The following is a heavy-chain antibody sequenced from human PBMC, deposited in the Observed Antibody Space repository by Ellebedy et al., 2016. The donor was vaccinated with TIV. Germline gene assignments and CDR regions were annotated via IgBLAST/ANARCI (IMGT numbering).Heavy chain of an antibody. Sequence: GESLKISCVASGFTFSNYNMNWVRQAPGKGLEWLSYISHSGSAILYADPVRGRFTISRDKAKHSLYLELTNLRADDTAVYHCARDVTGVRGFGYWGQGTLVTVS. J-gene: IGHJ4*02. V-gene: IGHV3-11*01. CDR2: ISHSGSAI. CDR3: ARDVTGVRGFGY. D-gene: IGHD3-10*01. CDR1: GFTFSNYN.